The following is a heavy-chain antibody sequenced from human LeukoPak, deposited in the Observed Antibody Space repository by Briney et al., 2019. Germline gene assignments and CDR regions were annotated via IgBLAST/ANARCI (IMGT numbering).Heavy chain of an antibody. Sequence: GASVKVSCKASGGTFSSYTISWVRQAPGQGLELMGRIIPILGIANYAQKFQGRVTITADKSTSAAYMELSSLRSEDTAVYYCARDYGYCSSTSCSRNWFDPWGQGTLVTVSS. CDR2: IIPILGIA. V-gene: IGHV1-69*10. D-gene: IGHD2-2*03. J-gene: IGHJ5*02. CDR1: GGTFSSYT. CDR3: ARDYGYCSSTSCSRNWFDP.